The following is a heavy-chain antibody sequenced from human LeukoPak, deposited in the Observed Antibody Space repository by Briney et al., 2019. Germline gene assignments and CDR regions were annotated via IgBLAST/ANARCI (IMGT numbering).Heavy chain of an antibody. Sequence: GGSLRLSCAASGFTFISYAMNWVRQAPGEGLEWVSAISGSGGSTHYADSVKGRFSISRDNSKNTLYLQMNSLRDEDTAVYYCARDSDYAFDYWGQGTLVTVSS. CDR3: ARDSDYAFDY. J-gene: IGHJ4*02. CDR1: GFTFISYA. CDR2: ISGSGGST. D-gene: IGHD4-17*01. V-gene: IGHV3-23*01.